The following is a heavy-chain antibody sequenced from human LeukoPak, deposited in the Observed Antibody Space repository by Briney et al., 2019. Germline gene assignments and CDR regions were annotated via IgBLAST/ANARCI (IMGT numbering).Heavy chain of an antibody. J-gene: IGHJ6*03. V-gene: IGHV3-33*02. D-gene: IGHD5-24*01. CDR2: MWYDGSIK. Sequence: GGSLRLSCAASGFTFSNFGMHWVRQAPGKGLEWLAIMWYDGSIKYYADSAKGRFTISRDNSKNTVFLQMNSLRAEDTAVYYCARGRDGYNYYYYYYMDVWGKGTTVTVSS. CDR1: GFTFSNFG. CDR3: ARGRDGYNYYYYYYMDV.